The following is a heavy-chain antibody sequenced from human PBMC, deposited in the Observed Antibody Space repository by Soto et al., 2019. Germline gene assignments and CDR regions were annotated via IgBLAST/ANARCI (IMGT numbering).Heavy chain of an antibody. CDR2: MNPNSGNT. CDR1: GYTFTSYD. CDR3: ARGSIKLLWFGDPSGFDP. J-gene: IGHJ5*02. D-gene: IGHD3-10*01. V-gene: IGHV1-8*01. Sequence: ASVKVSCKASGYTFTSYDINWVRQATGQGLEWMGWMNPNSGNTGYAQKFQGRVTMTRNTSISTAYMELSSLRSEDTAAYYCARGSIKLLWFGDPSGFDPWGQGTLVTVSS.